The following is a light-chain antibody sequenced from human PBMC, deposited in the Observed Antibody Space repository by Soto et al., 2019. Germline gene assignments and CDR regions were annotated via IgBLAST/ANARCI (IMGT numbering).Light chain of an antibody. CDR3: QQRGNWPPFT. CDR1: RSVASY. Sequence: EIVLTQSPATLSLSPGETAILSCRASRSVASYLAWYQQKPGQAPRLLIYGVSNRATGTPDRFSGSGSGTDFPLTITSLEPEDFAIYYCQQRGNWPPFTFGQGTRLEI. J-gene: IGKJ2*01. V-gene: IGKV3-11*01. CDR2: GVS.